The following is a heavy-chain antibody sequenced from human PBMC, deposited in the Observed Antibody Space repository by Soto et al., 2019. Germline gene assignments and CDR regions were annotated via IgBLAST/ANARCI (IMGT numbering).Heavy chain of an antibody. J-gene: IGHJ4*02. CDR1: GYTFTSYA. CDR2: INAGNGNT. D-gene: IGHD4-17*01. Sequence: ASVKVSCKASGYTFTSYAMHWVRQAPGQRLEWMGWINAGNGNTKYSQKFQGRVTITRDTSASTAYMELSSLRSEDTAVYYCARVVNDYGDPELDYWGQGTLVTVSS. V-gene: IGHV1-3*01. CDR3: ARVVNDYGDPELDY.